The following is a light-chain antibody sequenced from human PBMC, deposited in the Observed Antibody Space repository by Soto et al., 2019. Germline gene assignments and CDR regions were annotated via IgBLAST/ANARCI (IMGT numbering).Light chain of an antibody. CDR1: DSDVGGYDY. J-gene: IGLJ1*01. V-gene: IGLV2-14*01. CDR3: SSYTTTSTYV. Sequence: QSVLTQPASVSGSPGQSITISCTGTDSDVGGYDYVSWYQQHPGKAPKFMIYEVTNRPSGVSHRFSGSKSGNTASLTISGLQAEDEADYYCSSYTTTSTYVFGTGTKVTVL. CDR2: EVT.